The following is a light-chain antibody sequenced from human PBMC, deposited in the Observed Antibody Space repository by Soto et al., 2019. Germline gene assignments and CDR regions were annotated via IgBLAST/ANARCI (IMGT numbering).Light chain of an antibody. V-gene: IGLV2-14*01. CDR1: SSDVGGYNY. J-gene: IGLJ2*01. CDR2: DVS. CDR3: SLYTSSSTVV. Sequence: QSVLTQPASVSGSPGQSITISCTGTSSDVGGYNYVSWYQQHPGKAPKLMIYDVSNRPSGVSNRFSGSKSGNTASLTISGLQAVDEADYYCSLYTSSSTVVFGGGTKVTVL.